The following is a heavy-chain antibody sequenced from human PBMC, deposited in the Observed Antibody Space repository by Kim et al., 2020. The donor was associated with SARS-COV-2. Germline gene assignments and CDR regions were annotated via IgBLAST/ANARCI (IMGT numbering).Heavy chain of an antibody. V-gene: IGHV3-74*01. CDR3: VRGLELVDP. D-gene: IGHD1-26*01. CDR2: IQSDGSSP. J-gene: IGHJ5*02. CDR1: GFTFNNYW. Sequence: GGSLRLSCAASGFTFNNYWMHWIRQAPGKGLVWVSRIQSDGSSPDYADSVKGRFTISRDNAKNILYLQMNRLRVEDTAVYYCVRGLELVDPWGQGTLVTVSS.